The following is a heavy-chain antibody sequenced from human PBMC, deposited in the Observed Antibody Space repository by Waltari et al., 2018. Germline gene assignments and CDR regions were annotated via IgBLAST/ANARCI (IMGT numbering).Heavy chain of an antibody. V-gene: IGHV4-61*09. CDR2: IYTSGST. J-gene: IGHJ5*02. D-gene: IGHD2-15*01. CDR3: AREFVGYCSGGSCYSLNWFDP. Sequence: QVQLQESGPGLVKPSQTLSLTCTVSGGSISSGSYYWSWIRQPAGKGLGWIGYIYTSGSTNYTPSLKSRVTISVDTSKNQFSLKLSAVTAADTAVYYCAREFVGYCSGGSCYSLNWFDPWGQGTLVTVSS. CDR1: GGSISSGSYY.